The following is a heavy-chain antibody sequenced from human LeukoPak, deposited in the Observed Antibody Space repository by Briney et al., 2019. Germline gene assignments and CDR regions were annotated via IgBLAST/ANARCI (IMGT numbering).Heavy chain of an antibody. Sequence: PSETLSLTCAVYGGSFCGYYWSWTRQPPGKGLEWIGEINHSGSTNCNPSLKSRVTISVDTSKNQFSLKLSSVTAADTAVYYCARKDSYYFDYWGQGTLVTVSS. J-gene: IGHJ4*02. CDR2: INHSGST. CDR3: ARKDSYYFDY. V-gene: IGHV4-34*01. CDR1: GGSFCGYY. D-gene: IGHD2-15*01.